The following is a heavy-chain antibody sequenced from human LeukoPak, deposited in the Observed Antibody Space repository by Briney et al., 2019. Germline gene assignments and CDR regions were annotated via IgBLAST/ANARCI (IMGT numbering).Heavy chain of an antibody. CDR1: GFTFSDYW. Sequence: GESLRLSCAASGFTFSDYWMSWVRQAPGKGLEWVANIQQDGSEKNYVDSVKGRFAISRDNAKTSLFLQMNSLRAEDTAVYYCARDRGYSTFDMWGQGTMVTVSS. CDR2: IQQDGSEK. D-gene: IGHD5-18*01. J-gene: IGHJ3*02. V-gene: IGHV3-7*05. CDR3: ARDRGYSTFDM.